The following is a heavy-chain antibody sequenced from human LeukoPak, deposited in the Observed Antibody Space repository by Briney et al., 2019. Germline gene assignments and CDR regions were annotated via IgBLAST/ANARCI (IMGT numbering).Heavy chain of an antibody. CDR2: SYYSGST. D-gene: IGHD3-22*01. CDR3: ARGRYYDSGGYYLNDAFDI. CDR1: GGSISTYY. Sequence: KPSEALSVTCTVSGGSISTYYWSWIRQPPGKGLEWIGYSYYSGSTNYNPSLKSRGTISVDTSKNQFSLKLSSVAPADTAVYYCARGRYYDSGGYYLNDAFDIWGQGTMVTVSS. J-gene: IGHJ3*02. V-gene: IGHV4-59*01.